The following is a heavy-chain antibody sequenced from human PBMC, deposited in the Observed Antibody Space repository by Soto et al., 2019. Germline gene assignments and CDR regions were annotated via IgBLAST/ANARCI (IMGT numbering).Heavy chain of an antibody. J-gene: IGHJ6*02. CDR2: IIPIFGTA. CDR1: GGTFSSYA. D-gene: IGHD5-12*01. Sequence: SVKVSCKASGGTFSSYAISWVRQAPGQGLEWMGGIIPIFGTANYAQKFQGRVTITADESTSTAYMELSSLRSEDTAVYYCASGDGYNDYYYYGMDVWGQGTTVTVSS. V-gene: IGHV1-69*13. CDR3: ASGDGYNDYYYYGMDV.